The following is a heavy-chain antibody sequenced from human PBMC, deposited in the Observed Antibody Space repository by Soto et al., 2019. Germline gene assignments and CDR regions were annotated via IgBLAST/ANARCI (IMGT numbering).Heavy chain of an antibody. J-gene: IGHJ6*03. V-gene: IGHV5-51*01. D-gene: IGHD2-2*01. CDR2: IYPGDSDT. Sequence: RGESLKISCEGSGYSFTSYWIGWVRQMPGKGLEWMGIIYPGDSDTRYSPSFQGQVTISADKSISTAYLQWSSLKASDTAMYYCARLPIVVVPAALYYYYYYMDVWGKGTTVTVSS. CDR1: GYSFTSYW. CDR3: ARLPIVVVPAALYYYYYYMDV.